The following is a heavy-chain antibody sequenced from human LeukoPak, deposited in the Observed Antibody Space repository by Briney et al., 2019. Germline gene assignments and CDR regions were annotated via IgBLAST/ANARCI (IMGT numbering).Heavy chain of an antibody. CDR3: AKALVGATGY. CDR1: GFTFSSYG. D-gene: IGHD1-26*01. V-gene: IGHV3-30*02. J-gene: IGHJ4*02. Sequence: GGSLRLSCAASGFTFSSYGMHWVRQAPGKGLEGVAFIRNDGSNKYYADSVKGRFTISRDNSKNTLYLQMNSLRAEDTAVYYCAKALVGATGYWGQGTLVTVSS. CDR2: IRNDGSNK.